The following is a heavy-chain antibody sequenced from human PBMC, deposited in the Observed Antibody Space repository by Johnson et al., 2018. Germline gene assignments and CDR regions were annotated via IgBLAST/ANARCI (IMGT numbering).Heavy chain of an antibody. D-gene: IGHD4-23*01. CDR2: ISSSSTI. J-gene: IGHJ3*02. Sequence: VRLVQSGGGLVQPGGSLRLSCAASGFTFSSYSMNWVRQAPGKGLEWVSYISSSSTIYYADSVKGRFTISRDNAKNSLYLQMNSLRDEDTAVYYCARVGYYGGNPTSHDAFDIWGQGTMVTVSS. V-gene: IGHV3-48*02. CDR3: ARVGYYGGNPTSHDAFDI. CDR1: GFTFSSYS.